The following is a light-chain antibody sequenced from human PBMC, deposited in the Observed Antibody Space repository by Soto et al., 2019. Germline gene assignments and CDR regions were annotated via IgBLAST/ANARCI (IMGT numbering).Light chain of an antibody. CDR1: QSFSSSN. CDR3: QRYGGSPPVT. V-gene: IGKV3-20*01. J-gene: IGKJ4*01. CDR2: SAS. Sequence: EVVLTQSPGTPSFSPGGRATPSCRARQSFSSSNLAWYQHKPGQPPKLIVYSASRRATGIPDRFSGSGSGTDFTLTISRLEPEDFALYYCQRYGGSPPVTFGGGTKVDIK.